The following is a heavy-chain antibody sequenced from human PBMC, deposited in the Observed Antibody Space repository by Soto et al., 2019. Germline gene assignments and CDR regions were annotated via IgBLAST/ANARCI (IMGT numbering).Heavy chain of an antibody. CDR2: LNPGNGNT. J-gene: IGHJ2*01. Sequence: QVQLVQSGAEVKEPGASVKVSCRASGYTFTNYAIHWVRQAPGQRLEWMGWLNPGNGNTKYPQKFQGRVTITRDTSASTDYMFLSSLRSEDTAVYYCARDQGITSCGGYCYSDWYFDLWGRGTLVTVSS. CDR1: GYTFTNYA. V-gene: IGHV1-3*01. CDR3: ARDQGITSCGGYCYSDWYFDL. D-gene: IGHD2-21*01.